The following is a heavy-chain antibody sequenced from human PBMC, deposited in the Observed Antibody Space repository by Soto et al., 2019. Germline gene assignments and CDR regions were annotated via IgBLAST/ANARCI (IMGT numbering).Heavy chain of an antibody. Sequence: EVQLLESGGGLVQPGGSLRLSCAASGFTFSSYAMSWVRQAPGKGLEWVSAISGSGGSTYYADSVKGRFTISRDNSKNTLYLQMNSLRAEDTAVYYCAKRAPPVTTYDYYYMDVWGKGTTVTVSS. CDR1: GFTFSSYA. D-gene: IGHD4-4*01. V-gene: IGHV3-23*01. CDR3: AKRAPPVTTYDYYYMDV. J-gene: IGHJ6*03. CDR2: ISGSGGST.